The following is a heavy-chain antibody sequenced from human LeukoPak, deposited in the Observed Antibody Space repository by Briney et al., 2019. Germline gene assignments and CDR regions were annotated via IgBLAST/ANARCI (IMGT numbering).Heavy chain of an antibody. Sequence: PGGSLRLSCAASGFTFSSYGMHWVRQAPGKGLEWVAVISYDGSNKYYSDSVKGRFTISRDNSKNTLYLQMNSLRAEDTAVYYCAKAGNYDSSGPESDYWGQGTLVTVSS. J-gene: IGHJ4*02. V-gene: IGHV3-30*18. CDR3: AKAGNYDSSGPESDY. CDR2: ISYDGSNK. CDR1: GFTFSSYG. D-gene: IGHD3-22*01.